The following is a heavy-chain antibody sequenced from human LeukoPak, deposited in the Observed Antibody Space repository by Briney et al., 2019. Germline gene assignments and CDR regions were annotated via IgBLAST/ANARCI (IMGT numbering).Heavy chain of an antibody. CDR3: ARLPPDHGIAVAGVYAFDI. CDR1: GGSISSYY. J-gene: IGHJ3*02. V-gene: IGHV4-59*08. D-gene: IGHD6-19*01. Sequence: PSETQSLTCTVSGGSISSYYWSWIRQPPGKGLEWIGYIYYSGSTNYNPSLKSRVTISVDTSKNQFSLKLSSVTAADTAVYYCARLPPDHGIAVAGVYAFDIWGQGTMVTVSS. CDR2: IYYSGST.